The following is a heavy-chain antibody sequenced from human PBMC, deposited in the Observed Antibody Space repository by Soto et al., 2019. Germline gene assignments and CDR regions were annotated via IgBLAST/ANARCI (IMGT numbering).Heavy chain of an antibody. Sequence: GGSLRLSCAASGFTFSSYAMHWVRQAPGKGLEWVAGISYDGSNQYDADSVKVRFTISRDNSKNTLYLQMNSLRAEDTAVYYCARGRGIVGATTLSDNWGQGTLGTVSS. CDR1: GFTFSSYA. CDR2: ISYDGSNQ. V-gene: IGHV3-30-3*01. CDR3: ARGRGIVGATTLSDN. J-gene: IGHJ4*02. D-gene: IGHD1-26*01.